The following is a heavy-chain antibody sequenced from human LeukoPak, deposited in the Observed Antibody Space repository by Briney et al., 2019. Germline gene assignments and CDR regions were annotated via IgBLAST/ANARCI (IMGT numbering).Heavy chain of an antibody. CDR3: ARGGYSSGWYDAFDI. V-gene: IGHV4-59*01. CDR2: IYYSGST. CDR1: GGSMSGYF. Sequence: RSETLSLTCTVSGGSMSGYFWSWIRQPPGKGREWIGYIYYSGSTNYNPSLKSRVTISVDTSKNQFSLKLGSVTAADTGVDYCARGGYSSGWYDAFDIWGQGTMVTVSS. J-gene: IGHJ3*02. D-gene: IGHD6-19*01.